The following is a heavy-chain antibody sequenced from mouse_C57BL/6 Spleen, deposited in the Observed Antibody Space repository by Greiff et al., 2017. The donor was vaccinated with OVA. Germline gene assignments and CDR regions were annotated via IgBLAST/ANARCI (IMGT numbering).Heavy chain of an antibody. V-gene: IGHV1-53*01. J-gene: IGHJ4*01. CDR1: GYTFTSYW. D-gene: IGHD1-1*01. Sequence: QVHVKQPGTELVKPGASVKLSCKASGYTFTSYWMHWVKQRPGQGLEWIGNINPSNGSTNYNEKFKSKATLTVDKSSSTAYMQLSSLRSEDSAVYYCARPYYCGSSYLYYYAMDYWGQGTSVTVSS. CDR3: ARPYYCGSSYLYYYAMDY. CDR2: INPSNGST.